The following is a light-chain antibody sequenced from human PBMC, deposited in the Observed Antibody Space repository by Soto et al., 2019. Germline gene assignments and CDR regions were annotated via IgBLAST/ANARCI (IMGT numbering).Light chain of an antibody. CDR3: QQYGRSPFT. Sequence: EIVLTQSPGALSLSPGERATLSCRASQRITNNFLAWFQQKPGLAPRLLIHGASTRASGVPGRFSGGGSGTDFVLTISRLEPEDFAVYYCQQYGRSPFTFGQWTKLQIK. CDR2: GAS. J-gene: IGKJ2*01. CDR1: QRITNNF. V-gene: IGKV3-20*01.